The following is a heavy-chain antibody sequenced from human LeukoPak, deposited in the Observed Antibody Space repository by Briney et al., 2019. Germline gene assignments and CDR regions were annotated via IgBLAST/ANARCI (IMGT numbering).Heavy chain of an antibody. CDR2: IWYDGSNK. V-gene: IGHV3-33*01. Sequence: PGRSLRLSCAVSACTFSSYGMHWVRQAPGKGLEWVAVIWYDGSNKYYADSVKGRFTISRDNSKNTLYLQMNSLRTEDTAVYYCARDQAYFDYWGQGTLVTVSS. J-gene: IGHJ4*02. CDR3: ARDQAYFDY. CDR1: ACTFSSYG.